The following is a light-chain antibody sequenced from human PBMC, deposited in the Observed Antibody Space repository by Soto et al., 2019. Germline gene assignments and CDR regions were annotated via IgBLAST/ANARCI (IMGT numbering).Light chain of an antibody. V-gene: IGKV3-20*01. CDR2: GAS. Sequence: EIVLTQSPGTLSLSPGERATLSCRASQSVSTRSLAWYQQKPGQAPRLLISGASSRAADIPDRFSGSGSGTDFTLSISRLEPEDFAVYYCQQYASSPLLTFGGGTKMDIK. J-gene: IGKJ4*01. CDR3: QQYASSPLLT. CDR1: QSVSTRS.